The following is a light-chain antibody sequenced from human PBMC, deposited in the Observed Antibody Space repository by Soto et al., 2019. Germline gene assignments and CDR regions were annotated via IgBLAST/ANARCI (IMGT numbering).Light chain of an antibody. V-gene: IGLV2-8*01. Sequence: QSVLTQPPSTSGTPGQRVTISCSGTSSDVGGYNYVSWYQQHPGKAPKLMIYEVSKRPSGVPDRFSGSKSGNTASLTVSGLQAEDEADYYCSSHAGSINLVFGGGTKLTVL. CDR1: SSDVGGYNY. J-gene: IGLJ2*01. CDR2: EVS. CDR3: SSHAGSINLV.